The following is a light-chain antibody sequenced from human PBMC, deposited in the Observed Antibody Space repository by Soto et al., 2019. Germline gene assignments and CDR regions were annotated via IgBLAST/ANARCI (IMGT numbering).Light chain of an antibody. CDR2: DFH. Sequence: QSALTQPRSVSGSPGQSVTISCTGSSSDVGGNFYVSWYQHHPGKAPKLIIFDFHKRPSGVPDRFSGSKSGRTASLTISGLQAEEEADYYCCSYAAKFVLFGGGTQLTVL. CDR1: SSDVGGNFY. V-gene: IGLV2-11*01. CDR3: CSYAAKFVL. J-gene: IGLJ2*01.